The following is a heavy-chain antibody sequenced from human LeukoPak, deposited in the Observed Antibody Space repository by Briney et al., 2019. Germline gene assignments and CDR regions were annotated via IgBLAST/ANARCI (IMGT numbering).Heavy chain of an antibody. CDR1: GFTFSSYE. V-gene: IGHV3-48*03. D-gene: IGHD5-18*01. CDR2: ISRSGSTI. CDR3: ARDRWIQLWAFDH. J-gene: IGHJ4*02. Sequence: GSLRLSCAASGFTFSSYEMNWVRQAPGKGLEWVSYISRSGSTISYADSVKGRFTISRDNDKHSLYLQMNSLRVDHTAVYYCARDRWIQLWAFDHWGKGTLVTVS.